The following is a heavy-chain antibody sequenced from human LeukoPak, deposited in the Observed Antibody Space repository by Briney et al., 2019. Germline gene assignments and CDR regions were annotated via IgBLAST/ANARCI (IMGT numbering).Heavy chain of an antibody. J-gene: IGHJ4*02. CDR2: ISGSGAST. V-gene: IGHV3-23*01. Sequence: GGSLRLSCAASGFTFSDYYMSWVRQAPGKGLEWVSGISGSGASTYYADSVKGRFTISRDNSKNTLYLQMNNLRAEDTAVYYCAKDRSIAVVGTFEYWGPGTLVTVSS. CDR1: GFTFSDYY. CDR3: AKDRSIAVVGTFEY. D-gene: IGHD6-13*01.